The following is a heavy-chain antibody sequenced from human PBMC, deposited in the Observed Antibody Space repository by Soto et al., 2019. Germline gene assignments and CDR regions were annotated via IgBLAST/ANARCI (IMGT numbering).Heavy chain of an antibody. D-gene: IGHD4-17*01. V-gene: IGHV3-74*01. J-gene: IGHJ6*02. CDR1: GFAVSSYW. CDR3: ASGDGDYGHYYYGMDV. Sequence: EVQLVESGGGLVQPGESLRLSCEVYGFAVSSYWMHWVRQVPGKGLVWLSRTNGPGTDTSYADSVKGRLTISRDNAKNTVYLQMSSLRADDTAVYYCASGDGDYGHYYYGMDVWGQGTTVTVSS. CDR2: TNGPGTDT.